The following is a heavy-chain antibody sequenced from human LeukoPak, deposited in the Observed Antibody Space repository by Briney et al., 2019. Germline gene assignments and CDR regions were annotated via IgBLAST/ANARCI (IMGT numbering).Heavy chain of an antibody. CDR1: GFTFTTYI. Sequence: PGGSLRLSCAASGFTFTTYIMNWVRQAPGKGLECVSYISSSSSTFYYADPVKGRFTISRDNAKNSLYLQMNSLRAEDTAVYYCARRDPLKGGAFDIWGQGTMVTVSS. D-gene: IGHD3-16*01. CDR2: ISSSSSTF. V-gene: IGHV3-48*04. J-gene: IGHJ3*02. CDR3: ARRDPLKGGAFDI.